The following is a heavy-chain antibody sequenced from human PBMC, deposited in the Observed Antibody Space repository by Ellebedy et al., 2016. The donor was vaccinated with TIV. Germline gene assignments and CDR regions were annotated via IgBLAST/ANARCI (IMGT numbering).Heavy chain of an antibody. CDR3: ARSGSYYYDY. CDR1: GGTFSSYA. Sequence: SVKVSXXASGGTFSSYAISWVRQAPGQGLEWMGGIIPIFGTANCAQKFQGRVTITADKSTSTAYMELSSLRSEDTAVYYCARSGSYYYDYWGQGTLVTVSS. V-gene: IGHV1-69*06. D-gene: IGHD1-26*01. J-gene: IGHJ4*02. CDR2: IIPIFGTA.